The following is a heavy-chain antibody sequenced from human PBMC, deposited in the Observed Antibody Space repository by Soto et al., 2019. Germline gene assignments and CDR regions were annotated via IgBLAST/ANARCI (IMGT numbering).Heavy chain of an antibody. CDR2: IIPVFGTA. V-gene: IGHV1-69*13. CDR1: GGLFSSYA. Sequence: ASVQVSCKASGGLFSSYAISWVRQAPGQGLEWMGGIIPVFGTANYAQKFQGRVTITADESTNTAYMDLSSLKSEDTAIYYCARGSSGYVWCDECCGQGSLVTV. CDR3: ARGSSGYVWCDEC. D-gene: IGHD3-22*01. J-gene: IGHJ4*02.